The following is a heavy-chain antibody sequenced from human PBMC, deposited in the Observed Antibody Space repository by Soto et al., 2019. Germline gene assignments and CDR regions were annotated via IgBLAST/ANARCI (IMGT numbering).Heavy chain of an antibody. V-gene: IGHV3-23*01. J-gene: IGHJ4*02. D-gene: IGHD3-10*01. CDR3: VKAIPKSGSGSLVFDY. CDR1: GFTFSSYA. Sequence: EGSLRLSCAASGFTFSSYAMSWVHQAPGKGLEWVPAISGSGGSTYYADSVKGRFTISRDNSKNTLYLQMNSLRAEDTAVYYCVKAIPKSGSGSLVFDYWGQGTLVTVSS. CDR2: ISGSGGST.